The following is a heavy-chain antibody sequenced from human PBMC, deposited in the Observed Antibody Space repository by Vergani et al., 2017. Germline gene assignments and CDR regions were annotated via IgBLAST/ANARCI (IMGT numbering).Heavy chain of an antibody. CDR3: AKGPRDCSSTSCYSRWSYYYYMDV. CDR1: GGTFSSSA. J-gene: IGHJ6*03. Sequence: QVQLVQSGAEVKKPGSSVKVSCKASGGTFSSSAISWVRQAPGQGLEWMGGIIPIFGTANYAQKFQGRVTITADESTSTAYMELSSLRSEDTAVYYCAKGPRDCSSTSCYSRWSYYYYMDVWGKGTTVTVSS. CDR2: IIPIFGTA. D-gene: IGHD2-2*01. V-gene: IGHV1-69*01.